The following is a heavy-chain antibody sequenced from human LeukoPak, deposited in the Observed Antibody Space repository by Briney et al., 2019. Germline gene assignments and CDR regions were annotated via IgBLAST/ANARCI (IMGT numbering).Heavy chain of an antibody. J-gene: IGHJ5*02. D-gene: IGHD6-13*01. V-gene: IGHV1-2*02. Sequence: ASVKVSCKASGYTFTGYYMHWVRQAPGQGLEWMGWINPNSGGTNYAQKFQGRVTMTRDTSISTAYMELSSLRSDDTAVYYCARERAAAEPNWFDPWGQGTLVTVSS. CDR3: ARERAAAEPNWFDP. CDR2: INPNSGGT. CDR1: GYTFTGYY.